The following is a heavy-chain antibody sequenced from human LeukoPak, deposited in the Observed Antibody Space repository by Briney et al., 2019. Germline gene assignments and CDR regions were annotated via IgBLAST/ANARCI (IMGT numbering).Heavy chain of an antibody. CDR3: AKDFAAGGGTVFDY. CDR1: GFTFSSYG. D-gene: IGHD6-13*01. J-gene: IGHJ4*02. CDR2: IWYDGSNK. Sequence: GGSLRLSCAASGFTFSSYGMHWVRQAPGKGLEWVAVIWYDGSNKYYADSVKGRFTISRDNSKNTLYLQMNSLRAEDTAVYYCAKDFAAGGGTVFDYWGQGTLVTVSS. V-gene: IGHV3-33*06.